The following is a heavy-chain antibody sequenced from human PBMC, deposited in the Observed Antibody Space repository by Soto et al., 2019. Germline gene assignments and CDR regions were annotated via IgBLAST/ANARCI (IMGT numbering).Heavy chain of an antibody. J-gene: IGHJ6*02. V-gene: IGHV3-21*01. CDR1: GFTFSSYS. D-gene: IGHD5-18*01. CDR2: ISSSSSYI. Sequence: PGGSLRLSCTASGFTFSSYSMNWVRQAPGKGLEWVSSISSSSSYIYYADSVKGRFTISRDNAKNSLYLQMNSLRAEDTAVYYCATVNGGYSYGLAGMDVWGQGTTVTVYS. CDR3: ATVNGGYSYGLAGMDV.